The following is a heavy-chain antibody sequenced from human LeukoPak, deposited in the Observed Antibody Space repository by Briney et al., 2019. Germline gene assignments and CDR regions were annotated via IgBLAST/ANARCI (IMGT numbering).Heavy chain of an antibody. V-gene: IGHV3-21*01. D-gene: IGHD3-22*01. Sequence: GGSLRLSCAASGFTFSSYSMNWVRQAPGKGLEWVSSISSSSSYIYYADSVKGRFTISRDNAKNSLYLQMNSLRAEDTAVYYCARDGGSYYYDSSGYCFDYWGQGTLVTVSS. CDR2: ISSSSSYI. CDR1: GFTFSSYS. J-gene: IGHJ4*02. CDR3: ARDGGSYYYDSSGYCFDY.